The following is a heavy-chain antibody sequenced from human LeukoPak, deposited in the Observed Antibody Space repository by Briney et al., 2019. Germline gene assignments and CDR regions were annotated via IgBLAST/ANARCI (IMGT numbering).Heavy chain of an antibody. Sequence: ASVKVPCKASGYTFTSYYMHWVRQAPGQGLEWMGIINPSGGSTSYAQKFQGRVTMTRDMSTSTVYMELSSLRSEDTAVYYCAGDGGRIAVARPGLHPSGYYYYYMDVWGKGTTVTVSS. D-gene: IGHD6-19*01. CDR3: AGDGGRIAVARPGLHPSGYYYYYMDV. V-gene: IGHV1-46*01. CDR1: GYTFTSYY. CDR2: INPSGGST. J-gene: IGHJ6*03.